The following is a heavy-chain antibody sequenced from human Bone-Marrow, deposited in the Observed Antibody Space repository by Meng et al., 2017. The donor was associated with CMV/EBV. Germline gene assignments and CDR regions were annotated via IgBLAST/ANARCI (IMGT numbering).Heavy chain of an antibody. CDR2: IIFDGTNT. CDR1: GFAFSAYS. Sequence: GESLKISCEASGFAFSAYSMHWVRQAPGKGLEWVALIIFDGTNTYYAESVEGRFTVSRDNSKNALFLHMSSLRPEDTAIYYYARDRVFWHLTPDALDYWGPGTLVTVSS. D-gene: IGHD3-3*01. CDR3: ARDRVFWHLTPDALDY. V-gene: IGHV3-30-3*01. J-gene: IGHJ4*02.